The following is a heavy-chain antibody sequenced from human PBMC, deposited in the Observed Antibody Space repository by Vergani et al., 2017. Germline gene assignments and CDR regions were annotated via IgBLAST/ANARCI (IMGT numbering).Heavy chain of an antibody. CDR1: GFTFSSYG. D-gene: IGHD4-23*01. CDR2: ISYDGSNK. J-gene: IGHJ6*02. V-gene: IGHV3-30*18. Sequence: QVQLVESGGGVVQPGRSLRLSCAASGFTFSSYGMHWVRQAPGKGLEWVAVISYDGSNKYYEDSVKGRFTITRDNSKNTLYLQMNSLRAEDTAVYYCAKEGGVVTDYYYSGMDVWGQGTTVTVSS. CDR3: AKEGGVVTDYYYSGMDV.